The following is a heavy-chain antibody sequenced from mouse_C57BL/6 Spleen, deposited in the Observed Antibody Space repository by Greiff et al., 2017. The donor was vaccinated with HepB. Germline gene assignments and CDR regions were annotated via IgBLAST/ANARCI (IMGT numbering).Heavy chain of an antibody. CDR1: GFTFTDYY. D-gene: IGHD1-1*01. V-gene: IGHV7-3*01. CDR2: IRNKANGYTT. J-gene: IGHJ1*03. Sequence: EVQVVESGGGLVQPGGSLSLSCAASGFTFTDYYMSWVRQPPGKALEWLGFIRNKANGYTTEYSASVKGRFTISRDNSQSILYLQMNALRAEDSATYYCARDAYYYGSGYFDVWGTGTTVTVSS. CDR3: ARDAYYYGSGYFDV.